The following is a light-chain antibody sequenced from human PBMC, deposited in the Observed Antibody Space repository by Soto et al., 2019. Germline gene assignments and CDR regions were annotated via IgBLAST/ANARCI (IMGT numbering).Light chain of an antibody. CDR3: HKFNTAPLT. J-gene: IGKJ5*01. Sequence: DIQMTQSPSSLSASVGDRVTITCRASQDISVYLAWYQQKPGKVPKLLIYSASTLQSGVPSRFSGSGSGTDFTHTISSLQPEDVATYYCHKFNTAPLTFGQGTRLEIK. CDR1: QDISVY. CDR2: SAS. V-gene: IGKV1-27*01.